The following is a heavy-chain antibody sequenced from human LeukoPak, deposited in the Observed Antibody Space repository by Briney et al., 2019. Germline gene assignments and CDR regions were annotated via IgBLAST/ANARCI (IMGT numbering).Heavy chain of an antibody. V-gene: IGHV1-8*01. D-gene: IGHD3-22*01. CDR2: MNPNSGNT. Sequence: ASVKVSCKASGYTFTSYDINWVRQATGQGLEWMGWMNPNSGNTGYAQKFQGRVTMTRNTSISTAYMELSSLRSEDTAVYYCARTGEISYYYDSSGSFGYWGQGTLVTVSS. CDR1: GYTFTSYD. J-gene: IGHJ4*02. CDR3: ARTGEISYYYDSSGSFGY.